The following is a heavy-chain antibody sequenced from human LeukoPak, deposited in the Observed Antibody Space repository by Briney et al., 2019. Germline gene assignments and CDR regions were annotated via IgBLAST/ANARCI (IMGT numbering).Heavy chain of an antibody. CDR3: ARIKNYYDSSGYLSSLDY. D-gene: IGHD3-22*01. CDR2: IKSDGSST. J-gene: IGHJ4*02. Sequence: GGSLRLSCLASGFTFRDHWMHWVRQPPGQGLVWVSRIKSDGSSTTYADSVKGRFTVSRDNAKNTLYLQMNGLRAEDTAVYYCARIKNYYDSSGYLSSLDYWGQGTLVTVTS. V-gene: IGHV3-74*01. CDR1: GFTFRDHW.